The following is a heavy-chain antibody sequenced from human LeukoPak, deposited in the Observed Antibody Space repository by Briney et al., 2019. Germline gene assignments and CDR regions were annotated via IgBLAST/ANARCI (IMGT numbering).Heavy chain of an antibody. CDR3: ARGYYGSGSPNWFDP. CDR2: INHGGST. CDR1: GGSFSGYY. V-gene: IGHV4-34*01. D-gene: IGHD3-10*01. J-gene: IGHJ5*02. Sequence: SETLSLTCAVYGGSFSGYYWSWIRQPPGKGLEWIGEINHGGSTNYNPSLKSRVTISVDTSKNQFSLKLSSVTAADTAVYYCARGYYGSGSPNWFDPWGQGTLVTVSS.